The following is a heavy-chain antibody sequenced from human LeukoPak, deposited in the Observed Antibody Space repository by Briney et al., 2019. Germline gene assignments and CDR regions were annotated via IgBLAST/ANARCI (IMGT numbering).Heavy chain of an antibody. CDR1: GFSFSSYA. CDR3: AKDRVGIAAAGLFDS. Sequence: PGGSLRLSCAASGFSFSSYAMNWVRQAPGKGLEWVSGISGSGSSTHYADSVKGRFTISRDNSKNTLYLQMNSLRAEDTAVYYCAKDRVGIAAAGLFDSWGQGILVTVSS. D-gene: IGHD6-25*01. J-gene: IGHJ4*02. CDR2: ISGSGSST. V-gene: IGHV3-23*01.